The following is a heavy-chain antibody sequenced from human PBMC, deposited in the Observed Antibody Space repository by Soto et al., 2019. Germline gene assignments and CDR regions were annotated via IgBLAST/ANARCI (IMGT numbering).Heavy chain of an antibody. D-gene: IGHD3-22*01. CDR3: AKSAHSSDSSGCGMGV. CDR2: ISWDGGST. J-gene: IGHJ6*02. V-gene: IGHV3-43*01. CDR1: GFTFDGYT. Sequence: PGGSLRLYCAASGFTFDGYTMHWVRQAPGKGLEWVSLISWDGGSTYYADSVKGRFTISRDNSKNSLYLQMNSLRTEDTALYYCAKSAHSSDSSGCGMGVWGHGTTVGV.